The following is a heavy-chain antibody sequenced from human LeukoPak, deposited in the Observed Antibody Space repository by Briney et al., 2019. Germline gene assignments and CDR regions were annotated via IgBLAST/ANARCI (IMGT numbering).Heavy chain of an antibody. CDR3: AREWTTVVPFDY. CDR2: IIPILGIA. V-gene: IGHV1-69*04. J-gene: IGHJ4*02. D-gene: IGHD4-23*01. Sequence: ASVKVSRKASGGTFSSYAISWVRQAPGQGLEWMGRIIPILGIANYAQKFQGRVTITADKSTSTAYMELSSLRSEDTAVYYCAREWTTVVPFDYWGQGTLVTVSS. CDR1: GGTFSSYA.